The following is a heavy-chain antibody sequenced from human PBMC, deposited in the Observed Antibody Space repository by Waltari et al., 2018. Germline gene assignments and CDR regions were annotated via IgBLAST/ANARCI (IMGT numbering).Heavy chain of an antibody. J-gene: IGHJ5*02. D-gene: IGHD2-15*01. V-gene: IGHV3-53*01. CDR3: ARGGLNTHLVDP. CDR1: GFTVSSNY. Sequence: EVQLVESGGGLIQPGGSLRLSCAASGFTVSSNYMSWVRQAPGRGLGWVSVIYSGGNTYYADSVKGRFTISRDNSKNTLYLQMNSLRAEDTAVYYCARGGLNTHLVDPWGQGTLVTVSS. CDR2: IYSGGNT.